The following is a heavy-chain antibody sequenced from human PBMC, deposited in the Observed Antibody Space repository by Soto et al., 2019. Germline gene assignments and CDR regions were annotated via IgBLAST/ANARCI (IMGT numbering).Heavy chain of an antibody. CDR3: AKGRVYCSSTSCYVRSDY. CDR1: GFTFSSYA. Sequence: GGSLRLSCAASGFTFSSYAMSWVRQAPGKGLECVSAISGGGGSTYYADSVKGRFTISRDNSKNTLYLQMNSLRAEDTAVYYCAKGRVYCSSTSCYVRSDYSGQGTLVTVSS. V-gene: IGHV3-23*01. D-gene: IGHD2-2*01. CDR2: ISGGGGST. J-gene: IGHJ4*02.